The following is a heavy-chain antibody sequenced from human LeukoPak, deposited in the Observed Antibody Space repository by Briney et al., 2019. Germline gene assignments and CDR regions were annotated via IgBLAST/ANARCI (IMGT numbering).Heavy chain of an antibody. Sequence: GGSLRLSCAASGFTFCSYSMNWVRQAPGKGLWWVSSISIRGSYIYNTQSAKGRFTISRDNAKKSLYMQMNSLRAEDTAVYYCARDSGSIWLGPYGMDVWGQGTTVTVSS. CDR1: GFTFCSYS. CDR2: ISIRGSYI. J-gene: IGHJ6*02. V-gene: IGHV3-21*04. CDR3: ARDSGSIWLGPYGMDV. D-gene: IGHD6-13*01.